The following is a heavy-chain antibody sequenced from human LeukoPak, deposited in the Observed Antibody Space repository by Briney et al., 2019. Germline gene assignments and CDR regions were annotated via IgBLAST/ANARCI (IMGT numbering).Heavy chain of an antibody. CDR3: AKADASGSYYLGAFDI. CDR2: ISWNSGSI. J-gene: IGHJ3*02. V-gene: IGHV3-9*01. Sequence: GRSLRLSCAASGFTFDDYAMHWDRQAPGKGLEWVSGISWNSGSIGYADSVKGRFTISRDNAKNSLYLQMNSLRAEDTALYYCAKADASGSYYLGAFDIWGQGTMVTVSS. CDR1: GFTFDDYA. D-gene: IGHD1-26*01.